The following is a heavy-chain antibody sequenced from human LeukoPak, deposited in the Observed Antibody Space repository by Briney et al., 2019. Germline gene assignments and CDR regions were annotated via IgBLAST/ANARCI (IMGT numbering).Heavy chain of an antibody. D-gene: IGHD5-18*01. V-gene: IGHV4-38-2*02. CDR1: GYSISSGYY. CDR3: AREEDSYGYFDFDY. Sequence: AETLSLTCTVSGYSISSGYYWGWIRQPPGKGLEWIGSIYHSGSTYYNPSLKSRVTISVDTSKNQFSLKLSSVTAADTAVYYCAREEDSYGYFDFDYWGQGTLVTVSS. CDR2: IYHSGST. J-gene: IGHJ4*02.